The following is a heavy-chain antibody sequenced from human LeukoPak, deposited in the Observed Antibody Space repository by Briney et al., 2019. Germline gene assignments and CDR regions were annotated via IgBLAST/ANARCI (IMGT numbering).Heavy chain of an antibody. CDR1: GYSISSGYY. Sequence: SETLSLTCTVSGYSISSGYYWGWIRQPPGKGLEWIGSIYHSGSTYYNPSPKSRVTISVDTSKNQFSLKLSSVTAADTAVYYCARLRDSSGYYQSYYFDYWGQGTLVTVSS. D-gene: IGHD3-22*01. CDR2: IYHSGST. J-gene: IGHJ4*02. V-gene: IGHV4-38-2*02. CDR3: ARLRDSSGYYQSYYFDY.